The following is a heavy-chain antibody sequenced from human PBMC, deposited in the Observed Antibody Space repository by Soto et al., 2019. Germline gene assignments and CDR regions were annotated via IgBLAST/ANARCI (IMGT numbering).Heavy chain of an antibody. Sequence: GGSLRLSCAASGFPFSGYAMHWVCQTPGKGLEWVAVISHDGNNKYYADPVKGRFTISRDNSKNTVYLQMDSLRDEDTAIYYCTRVGFGYSYGNGFDPWGQGTLVTVSS. J-gene: IGHJ5*02. D-gene: IGHD5-18*01. CDR1: GFPFSGYA. CDR3: TRVGFGYSYGNGFDP. CDR2: ISHDGNNK. V-gene: IGHV3-30-3*01.